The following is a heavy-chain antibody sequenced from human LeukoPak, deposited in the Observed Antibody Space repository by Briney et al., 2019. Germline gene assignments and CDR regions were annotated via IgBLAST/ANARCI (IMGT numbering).Heavy chain of an antibody. V-gene: IGHV4-39*01. J-gene: IGHJ4*02. CDR3: ARGGYCSGGSCRYYYDSSGYAHGIYFDY. CDR2: MFSTGTT. Sequence: SETLSLTCAVSRGSVSSSFYYWGWIRQPPGKGLEWMGSMFSTGTTYYNPSLKSRVAISIDTSKNQFSLRLTSVTAADTAVYYCARGGYCSGGSCRYYYDSSGYAHGIYFDYWGQGTLVTVSS. CDR1: RGSVSSSFYY. D-gene: IGHD2-15*01.